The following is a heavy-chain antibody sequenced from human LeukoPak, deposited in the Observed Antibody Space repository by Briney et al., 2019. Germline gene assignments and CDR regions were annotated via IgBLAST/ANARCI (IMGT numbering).Heavy chain of an antibody. CDR3: AKAPSYYYDSSGYYYEFYFQH. Sequence: GGSLRLSCTVSGFTFSSYGMHWVRQAPGKGLEWVAVISYDGSNKYYADSVKGRFTISRDNSKNTLYLQMNSLRAEDTAVYYCAKAPSYYYDSSGYYYEFYFQHWGQGTLVTVSS. CDR1: GFTFSSYG. J-gene: IGHJ1*01. CDR2: ISYDGSNK. V-gene: IGHV3-30*18. D-gene: IGHD3-22*01.